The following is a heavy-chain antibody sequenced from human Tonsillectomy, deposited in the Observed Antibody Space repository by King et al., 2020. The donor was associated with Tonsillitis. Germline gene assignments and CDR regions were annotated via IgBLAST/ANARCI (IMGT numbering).Heavy chain of an antibody. Sequence: VQLVESGGGLVQPGRSLRLSCRGSGFSFGDASLSRFRQAPGKGLEWLGFIRGKAYGETTEYAASVKGRFTISRDDSKASAYLQMTSLEVEDTALYYCTRGGGDDWGRGTLVTVSS. D-gene: IGHD3-3*01. CDR3: TRGGGDD. CDR1: GFSFGDAS. J-gene: IGHJ4*02. V-gene: IGHV3-49*03. CDR2: IRGKAYGETT.